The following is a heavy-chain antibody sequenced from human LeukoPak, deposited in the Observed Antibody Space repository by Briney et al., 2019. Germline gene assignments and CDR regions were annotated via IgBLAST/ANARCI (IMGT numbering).Heavy chain of an antibody. Sequence: PGGSLRPSCAASGFTVSSNYMSWVRQAPGKGLEWVSVIYSGRSTYYADSVKGRFTISRDNSKNTLYLQMNSLSAEDTAVYYCARDLPLMVRGVIITYYYGMDVWGQGTTVTVSS. V-gene: IGHV3-66*01. CDR2: IYSGRST. D-gene: IGHD3-10*01. J-gene: IGHJ6*02. CDR1: GFTVSSNY. CDR3: ARDLPLMVRGVIITYYYGMDV.